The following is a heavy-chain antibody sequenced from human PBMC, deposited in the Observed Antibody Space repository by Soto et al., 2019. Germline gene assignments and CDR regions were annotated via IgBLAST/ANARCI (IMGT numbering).Heavy chain of an antibody. J-gene: IGHJ4*02. CDR1: GGSISSSSYY. CDR3: ARSRGYDSRSGPIDY. D-gene: IGHD3-3*01. CDR2: IYYSGST. V-gene: IGHV4-39*01. Sequence: SETLSLTCTVSGGSISSSSYYWGWIRQPPGKGLEWIGSIYYSGSTYYNPSLKSRVTISVDTSKNQFSLKLSSVTAADTAVYSCARSRGYDSRSGPIDYWGQGILVNVS.